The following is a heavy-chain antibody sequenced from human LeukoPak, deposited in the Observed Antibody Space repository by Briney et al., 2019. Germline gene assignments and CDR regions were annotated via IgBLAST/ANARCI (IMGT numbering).Heavy chain of an antibody. Sequence: GGSLSLSCAASGFTFSSYGMNWVRQAPGTGLEWVSAVSGSGGSTYYADSAKGRFTISRDNSKNNLYLQMNSLIAEDKTVYYYARDSTGYLAYDSWGQGALVTVSS. CDR1: GFTFSSYG. V-gene: IGHV3-23*01. J-gene: IGHJ4*02. CDR2: VSGSGGST. CDR3: ARDSTGYLAYDS. D-gene: IGHD6-13*01.